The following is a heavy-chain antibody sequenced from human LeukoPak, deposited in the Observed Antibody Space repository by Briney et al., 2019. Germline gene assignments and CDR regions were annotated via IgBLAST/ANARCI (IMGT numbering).Heavy chain of an antibody. CDR3: ARAITAWDY. V-gene: IGHV3-30*04. CDR2: ISYDGSNK. J-gene: IGHJ4*02. D-gene: IGHD3-10*01. Sequence: GGSLRLSCAASGFTFSSYVMHWVRQAPGKGLEWVAVISYDGSNKYFADSVKGRFTISRDNSKNTLYLPMNSLRAEDTAVYYCARAITAWDYWGQGTLVTVSS. CDR1: GFTFSSYV.